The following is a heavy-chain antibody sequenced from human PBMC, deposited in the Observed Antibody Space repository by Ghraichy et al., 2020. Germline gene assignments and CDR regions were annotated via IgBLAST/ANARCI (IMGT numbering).Heavy chain of an antibody. Sequence: GGSLRLSCAASGFTFSSYAMHWVRQAPGKGLEWVAVISYDGSNKYYADSVKGRFTISRDNSKNTLYLQMNSLRAEDTAVYYCARDWSIIVVVPAAIFGYWGQGTLVTVSS. CDR1: GFTFSSYA. D-gene: IGHD2-2*01. CDR2: ISYDGSNK. J-gene: IGHJ4*02. V-gene: IGHV3-30-3*01. CDR3: ARDWSIIVVVPAAIFGY.